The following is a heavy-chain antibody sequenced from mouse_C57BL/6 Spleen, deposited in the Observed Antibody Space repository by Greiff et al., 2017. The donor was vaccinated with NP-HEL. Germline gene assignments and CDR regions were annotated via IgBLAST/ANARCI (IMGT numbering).Heavy chain of an antibody. J-gene: IGHJ4*01. CDR3: ARGDKNAMDY. CDR2: IDPSDSET. V-gene: IGHV1-52*01. Sequence: QVQLQQPGAELVRPGSSVKLSCKASGYTFTSYWMHWVKQRPIQGLEWIGNIDPSDSETHYNQKFKDKATLTVDKSSSTAYMQLSSLTSEESAVYYCARGDKNAMDYWGQGNSVTVSS. CDR1: GYTFTSYW.